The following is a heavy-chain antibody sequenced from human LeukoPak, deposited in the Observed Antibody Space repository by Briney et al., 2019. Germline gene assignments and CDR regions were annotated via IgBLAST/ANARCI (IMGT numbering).Heavy chain of an antibody. D-gene: IGHD3-22*01. V-gene: IGHV1-2*02. CDR3: ARTDYYDTSGLDY. CDR1: GYTFTGYY. Sequence: ASVKVSCKASGYTFTGYYMHWVRQAPGQGLEWMGWINPNSGGTNYAQKFQGRVTMTRDTSINTGYMELSRLRSDDTAVYYCARTDYYDTSGLDYWGQGTLVTVSS. CDR2: INPNSGGT. J-gene: IGHJ4*02.